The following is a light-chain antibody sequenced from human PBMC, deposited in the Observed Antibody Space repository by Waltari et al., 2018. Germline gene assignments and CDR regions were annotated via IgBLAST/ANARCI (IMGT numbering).Light chain of an antibody. CDR1: QSVGRY. V-gene: IGKV3-11*01. J-gene: IGKJ2*01. CDR3: QQRDNWPQT. Sequence: IVLTQSPATLSLSPGESATLSCRASQSVGRYLTWYQQKPAQPPRLLIYDAINRAPGVPARFSGSGSGTDFTLTISGLEPDDFGVYYCQQRDNWPQTFGQGTKLEI. CDR2: DAI.